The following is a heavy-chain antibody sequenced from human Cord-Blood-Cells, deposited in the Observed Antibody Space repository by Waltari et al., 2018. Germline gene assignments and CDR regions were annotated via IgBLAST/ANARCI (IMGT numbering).Heavy chain of an antibody. D-gene: IGHD3-22*01. CDR2: MNPNSGNT. V-gene: IGHV1-8*03. J-gene: IGHJ4*02. CDR1: GYTLTSYD. CDR3: ARGQDSSGYYYDY. Sequence: QVQLVQSGAEVKKPGASVKVSCKASGYTLTSYDINWVRQATGQGLEGMGWMNPNSGNTGYAQKFQGRVTNTRNTSISTAYMELSSLRSEDTAVYYWARGQDSSGYYYDYWGQGTLVTVSS.